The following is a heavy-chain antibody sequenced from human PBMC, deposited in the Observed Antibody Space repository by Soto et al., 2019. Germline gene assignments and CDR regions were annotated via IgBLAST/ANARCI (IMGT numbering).Heavy chain of an antibody. J-gene: IGHJ4*02. CDR2: RNPNSGNM. Sequence: ASVNVSCKASGNTFTSYDINWVRQATGHGVEWMGWRNPNSGNMGYAGKFQGRATMTRDTDIRTGYMEVSRLRVDETAVYYCGRGRPSGSVYILEYWGQGTWVTVSS. CDR1: GNTFTSYD. CDR3: GRGRPSGSVYILEY. D-gene: IGHD3-10*01. V-gene: IGHV1-8*01.